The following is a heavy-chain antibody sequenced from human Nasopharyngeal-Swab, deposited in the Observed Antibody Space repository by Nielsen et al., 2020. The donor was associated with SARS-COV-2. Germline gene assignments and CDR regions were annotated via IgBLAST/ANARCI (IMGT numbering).Heavy chain of an antibody. CDR2: ISGSSSYL. J-gene: IGHJ6*02. CDR3: ARDGLDYDFWSAYFMDV. D-gene: IGHD3-3*01. Sequence: GGSLRLSCAGSGFTFSSYSMIWVRQAPGEGLEWVSSISGSSSYLYYADSVKGRFTISKDSAKNSLYLQMNSLRAEDTAVYYCARDGLDYDFWSAYFMDVWGQGTTVTVSS. V-gene: IGHV3-21*01. CDR1: GFTFSSYS.